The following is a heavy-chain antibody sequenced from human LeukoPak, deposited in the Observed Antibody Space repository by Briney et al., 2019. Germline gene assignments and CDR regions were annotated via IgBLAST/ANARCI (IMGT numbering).Heavy chain of an antibody. V-gene: IGHV1-18*01. CDR1: GYTFTSYG. D-gene: IGHD3-10*01. Sequence: GASVKVSCKVSGYTFTSYGISWVRQAPGQGLEWMGWISAYNGNTNYAQKLQGRVTMTTDTSTSTAYMELRSLRSDDTAVYYCARGVFDYYGSGNTGYFDYWGQGTLVTVSS. CDR2: ISAYNGNT. CDR3: ARGVFDYYGSGNTGYFDY. J-gene: IGHJ4*02.